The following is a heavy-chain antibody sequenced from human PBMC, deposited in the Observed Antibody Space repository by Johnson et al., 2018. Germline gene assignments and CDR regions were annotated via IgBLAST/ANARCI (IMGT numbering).Heavy chain of an antibody. CDR3: ARDSGQWLLATHGMDV. D-gene: IGHD6-19*01. V-gene: IGHV3-33*01. J-gene: IGHJ6*02. Sequence: QVQLREAGGGVVQPGRSLRLSCAASGFTFSSYGMHWVRQAPGKGLAWVAVIWYDGSNKYYADSVKGRFTMSRDNSKNTLYLQRNSRRVEDTAVYYCARDSGQWLLATHGMDVWGQGTTVTVSS. CDR2: IWYDGSNK. CDR1: GFTFSSYG.